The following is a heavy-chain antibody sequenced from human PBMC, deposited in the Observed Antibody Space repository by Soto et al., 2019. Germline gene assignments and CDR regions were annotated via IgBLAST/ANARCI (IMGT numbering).Heavy chain of an antibody. D-gene: IGHD3-10*01. CDR1: GYTFTSYD. J-gene: IGHJ6*02. CDR3: AREICTGLLWFGGLLSSRREDYYYGMDV. CDR2: MNPNSGNT. V-gene: IGHV1-8*01. Sequence: ASVKVSCKASGYTFTSYDINWVRQATGQGLEWMGWMNPNSGNTGYAQKFQGRVTMTRNTSISTAYMELSSLRSEDTAVYYCAREICTGLLWFGGLLSSRREDYYYGMDVWGQGITVTVSS.